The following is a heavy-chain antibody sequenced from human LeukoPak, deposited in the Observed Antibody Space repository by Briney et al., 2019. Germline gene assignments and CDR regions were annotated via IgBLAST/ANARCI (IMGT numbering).Heavy chain of an antibody. CDR2: IYSGTRT. V-gene: IGHV3-53*01. CDR3: ARGDGSFDY. J-gene: IGHJ4*02. CDR1: GFTVSGHY. Sequence: GGSLTLSCAAAGFTVSGHYRSWVRQSPQKGLEWVSLIYSGTRTDYADSVKGRFTISRDNSKNTLYLQMNSLRAEDTAVYYCARGDGSFDYWGQGILVTVSS. D-gene: IGHD5-24*01.